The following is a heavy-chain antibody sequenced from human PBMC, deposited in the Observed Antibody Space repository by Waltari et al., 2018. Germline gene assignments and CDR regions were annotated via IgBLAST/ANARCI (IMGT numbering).Heavy chain of an antibody. V-gene: IGHV4-4*02. CDR3: ARTPRDGYGDRRGIDY. Sequence: QVQLQESGPGLVKPSGTLSLTSAVSGGSISSSHWRSWVRQPPGTGLDRIGAIYHSGSTNYNPSLKSRVTISVDKSKNQFSLKLSSVTAADTAVYYCARTPRDGYGDRRGIDYWGQGTLVTVSS. J-gene: IGHJ4*02. D-gene: IGHD4-17*01. CDR1: GGSISSSHW. CDR2: IYHSGST.